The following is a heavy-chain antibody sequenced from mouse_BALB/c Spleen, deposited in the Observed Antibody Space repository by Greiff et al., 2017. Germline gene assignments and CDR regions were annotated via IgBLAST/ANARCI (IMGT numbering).Heavy chain of an antibody. J-gene: IGHJ3*01. V-gene: IGHV3-6*02. D-gene: IGHD1-1*01. CDR2: ISYDGSN. CDR3: ARGVITPAWFAY. Sequence: DVKLQESGPGLVKPSQSLSLTCSVTGYSITSGYYWTWIRQFPGNQLEWMGYISYDGSNNYNPSLKNRISITRDTSKNQFFLKLNSVTTEDTATYYCARGVITPAWFAYWGQGTLVTVSA. CDR1: GYSITSGYY.